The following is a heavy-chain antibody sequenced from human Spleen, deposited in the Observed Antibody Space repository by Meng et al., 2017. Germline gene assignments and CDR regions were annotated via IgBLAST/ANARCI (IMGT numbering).Heavy chain of an antibody. J-gene: IGHJ4*02. CDR2: IYPGDSDT. V-gene: IGHV5-51*01. D-gene: IGHD4-23*01. Sequence: GESLKISCKVSGYIFPTYWIVWVRQMPGKGLEWMGFIYPGDSDTRYSSSFQGQVTISADKSITTAYLQWSSLKASDTAIYYCARHPSDYGGNALYLDFWGQGTPVTVSS. CDR3: ARHPSDYGGNALYLDF. CDR1: GYIFPTYW.